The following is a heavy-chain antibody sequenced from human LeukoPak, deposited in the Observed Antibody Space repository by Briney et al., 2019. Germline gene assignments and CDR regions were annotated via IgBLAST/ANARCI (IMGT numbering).Heavy chain of an antibody. D-gene: IGHD2-15*01. CDR3: ARQSDCSGGSCYLYFDY. CDR1: GGSISSGGYY. J-gene: IGHJ4*02. V-gene: IGHV4-31*03. CDR2: IYYSGST. Sequence: SETLSLTCTVFGGSISSGGYYWSWIRQHPGKGLEWIGYIYYSGSTYYNPSLKSRVTISVDTSKNQFSLKLSSVTAADTAVYYCARQSDCSGGSCYLYFDYWGQGTLVTVSS.